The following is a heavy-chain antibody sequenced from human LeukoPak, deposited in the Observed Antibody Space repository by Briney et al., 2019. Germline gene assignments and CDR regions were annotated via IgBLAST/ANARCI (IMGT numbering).Heavy chain of an antibody. Sequence: PSETLSLTCTVSGGSISSGSYYWRWLRQPAGKGLEWIARIYTSGNTNYNPSLKSRVTISVDTSKNQFSLKLSSVTAADTAVYYCARAQGSGDGYNSVDYWGQGTLVTVSS. CDR2: IYTSGNT. D-gene: IGHD5-24*01. CDR1: GGSISSGSYY. CDR3: ARAQGSGDGYNSVDY. V-gene: IGHV4-61*02. J-gene: IGHJ4*02.